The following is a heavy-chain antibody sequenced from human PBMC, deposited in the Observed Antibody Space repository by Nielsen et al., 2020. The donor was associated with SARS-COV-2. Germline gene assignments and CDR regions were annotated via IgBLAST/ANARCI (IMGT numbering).Heavy chain of an antibody. CDR1: GFTFSSYW. J-gene: IGHJ4*02. Sequence: GALRLSCAASGFTFSSYWMNWVRQDPGKGLEWVANIKQDGSEKYYVDSVKGRFTISRDNAKNSLYLQMNSLRAEDTAVYYCARGGRPLRYFDWLPSDWGQGTLVTVSS. CDR2: IKQDGSEK. CDR3: ARGGRPLRYFDWLPSD. D-gene: IGHD3-9*01. V-gene: IGHV3-7*01.